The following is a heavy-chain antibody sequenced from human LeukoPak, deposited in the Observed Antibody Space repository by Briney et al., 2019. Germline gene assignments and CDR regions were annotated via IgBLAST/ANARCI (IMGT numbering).Heavy chain of an antibody. Sequence: ASVQVSCKASGYTFTSYYMHWVRQAPGQGLEWMGIINRSGGSTSYAQKFQGRVTMTRDTSTSTVYMELSSLRSEDTAVYYCARGQNVLRFLEWLFPFDYWGQGTLVTVSS. CDR2: INRSGGST. D-gene: IGHD3-3*01. V-gene: IGHV1-46*01. J-gene: IGHJ4*02. CDR3: ARGQNVLRFLEWLFPFDY. CDR1: GYTFTSYY.